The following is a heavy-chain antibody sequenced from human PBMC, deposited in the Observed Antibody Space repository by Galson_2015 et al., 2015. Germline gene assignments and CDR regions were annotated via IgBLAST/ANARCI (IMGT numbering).Heavy chain of an antibody. V-gene: IGHV5-51*01. CDR3: ARHGEGFGITGDAFDI. CDR2: IYPGDSDT. J-gene: IGHJ3*02. CDR1: GYSFTSYW. Sequence: QSGVEVKKPGESLKISCKGSGYSFTSYWIGWVRQMPGKGLEWMGIIYPGDSDTRYSPSFQGQVTISADKSISTAYLQWSSLKASDTAMYYCARHGEGFGITGDAFDIWGQGTMVTVSS. D-gene: IGHD1-20*01.